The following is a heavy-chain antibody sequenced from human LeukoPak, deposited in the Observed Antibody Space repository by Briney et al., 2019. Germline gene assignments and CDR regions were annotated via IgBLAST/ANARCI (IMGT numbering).Heavy chain of an antibody. CDR3: ARASMVRGVYDY. D-gene: IGHD3-10*01. Sequence: SETLSLTCTVSGGSISPYYWSWIRQPPGKGLEWIGYIYYSGSTNYNPSLKSRVTISVDTSKNQFSLKLSSVTAADTAVYYCARASMVRGVYDYWGQGTLVTVSS. CDR2: IYYSGST. V-gene: IGHV4-59*01. CDR1: GGSISPYY. J-gene: IGHJ4*02.